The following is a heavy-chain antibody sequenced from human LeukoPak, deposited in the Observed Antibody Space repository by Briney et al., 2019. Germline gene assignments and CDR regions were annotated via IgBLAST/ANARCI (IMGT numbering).Heavy chain of an antibody. Sequence: GGSLRLSCAASGFTFSSYGMSWVRQAPGKGLEWVSAISGSGGSTYYADSVKGRFTISRDNSKNTLYLQMNSLRAEDTAVYYCAMGRYYGDCLRVWGQGTLVTVSS. J-gene: IGHJ4*02. CDR2: ISGSGGST. D-gene: IGHD4-17*01. CDR3: AMGRYYGDCLRV. V-gene: IGHV3-23*01. CDR1: GFTFSSYG.